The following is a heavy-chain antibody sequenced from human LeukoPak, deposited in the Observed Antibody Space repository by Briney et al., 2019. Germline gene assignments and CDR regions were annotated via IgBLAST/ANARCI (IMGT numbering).Heavy chain of an antibody. Sequence: SETLSLTCAVSGYSMSSGYYWGWIRQPPGKGLEWIGSLYHSGSTYYNPSLKSRVTISVDTSKNQFSLKLSSVTAADTAVYYCARCERAAQPPFDYWGQGTLVTVSS. J-gene: IGHJ4*02. CDR1: GYSMSSGYY. V-gene: IGHV4-38-2*01. CDR3: ARCERAAQPPFDY. CDR2: LYHSGST. D-gene: IGHD6-13*01.